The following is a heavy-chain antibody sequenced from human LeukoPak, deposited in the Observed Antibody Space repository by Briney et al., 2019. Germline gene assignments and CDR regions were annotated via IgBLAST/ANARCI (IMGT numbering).Heavy chain of an antibody. CDR1: GYTFTSYG. Sequence: ASVKVSCKASGYTFTSYGISWVRQAPGQGLEWMGWISAYNGNTNYAQKLQGRVTMTTDTSTSTAYMELRSLRSDDTAVYYCARSIGVFMVIPDAFDIWGQGTMVTVSS. D-gene: IGHD3-22*01. CDR3: ARSIGVFMVIPDAFDI. J-gene: IGHJ3*02. V-gene: IGHV1-18*01. CDR2: ISAYNGNT.